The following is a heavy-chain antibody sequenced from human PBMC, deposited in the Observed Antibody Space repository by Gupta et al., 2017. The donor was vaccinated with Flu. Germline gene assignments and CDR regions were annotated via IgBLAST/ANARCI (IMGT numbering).Heavy chain of an antibody. J-gene: IGHJ5*02. CDR2: INAGGSRT. Sequence: EEQLLESGGGSVQPGGSLRLSCVGSGFTFDKFAMRWCRQSPGKGLEWVSGINAGGSRTFYADSVKGRFTISRDNSRNALFLQMNSLRVEDTATYSCAKEDTAVAGNDNWFQPWGQGTLVTVSS. CDR1: GFTFDKFA. D-gene: IGHD6-19*01. V-gene: IGHV3-23*01. CDR3: AKEDTAVAGNDNWFQP.